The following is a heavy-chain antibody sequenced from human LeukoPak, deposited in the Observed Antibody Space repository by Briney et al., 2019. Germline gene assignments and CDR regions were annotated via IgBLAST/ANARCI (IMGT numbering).Heavy chain of an antibody. D-gene: IGHD5-12*01. CDR3: ARGRDNRLVAQCGMDV. J-gene: IGHJ6*04. CDR2: INHSGST. Sequence: SETLSLTRAVYGGSFSGYYWRWIRQPPGKGLEWIGEINHSGSTNYNPSLKSRVTISVDPSKNQFSLKLSSVTAADTAVYYGARGRDNRLVAQCGMDVWGKGNTVTVSS. CDR1: GGSFSGYY. V-gene: IGHV4-34*01.